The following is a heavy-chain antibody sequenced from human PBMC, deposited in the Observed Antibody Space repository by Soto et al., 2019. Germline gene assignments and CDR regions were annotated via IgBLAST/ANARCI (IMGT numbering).Heavy chain of an antibody. Sequence: SETLSLTCTVSGGSISSYYWSWIRQPPGKGLEWIGYIYYSGSTNYNPSLKSRVTISVDTSKNQFSLKLSSVTAADTAVYYCARVYCSGGSCYPDYWGKGTLVTVSS. D-gene: IGHD2-15*01. CDR3: ARVYCSGGSCYPDY. J-gene: IGHJ4*02. V-gene: IGHV4-59*01. CDR2: IYYSGST. CDR1: GGSISSYY.